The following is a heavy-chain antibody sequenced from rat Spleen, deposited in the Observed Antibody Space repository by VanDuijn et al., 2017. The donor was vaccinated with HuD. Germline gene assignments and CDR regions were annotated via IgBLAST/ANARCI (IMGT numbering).Heavy chain of an antibody. CDR3: ARWGYSIPLDGMDA. CDR1: GFTFSSYC. J-gene: IGHJ4*01. D-gene: IGHD1-2*01. V-gene: IGHV5-58*01. Sequence: EVRLVVSGGGIVQPGRSVKLPCTASGFTFSSYCMYWLRQAPGKGLEWVSSINTDGGSTYYPDSVKGRFTISRDNAKSTLYLQMDSLRSEDTATYYCARWGYSIPLDGMDAWGQGTSVTVSS. CDR2: INTDGGST.